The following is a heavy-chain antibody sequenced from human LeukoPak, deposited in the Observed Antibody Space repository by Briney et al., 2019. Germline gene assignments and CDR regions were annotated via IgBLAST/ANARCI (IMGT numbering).Heavy chain of an antibody. J-gene: IGHJ4*02. D-gene: IGHD2-2*01. CDR1: GFPFSSYS. Sequence: GGSLRLSCAASGFPFSSYSMYWVRQAPGKGLEWVAFIWYDGSNQHYADSVKGRFTVSRDHSRNTVYLQMNSLRAEDTAVYYRAGDGCSTTSCFDYWGQGTLVTVSS. CDR2: IWYDGSNQ. CDR3: AGDGCSTTSCFDY. V-gene: IGHV3-33*01.